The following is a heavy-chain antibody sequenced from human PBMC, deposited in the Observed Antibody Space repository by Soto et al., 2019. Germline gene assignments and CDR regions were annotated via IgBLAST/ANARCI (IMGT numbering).Heavy chain of an antibody. Sequence: QVQLAQSGAEVKKPGASVKVSCKASGYTFTSYGISWVRQAPGQGLEWMGWISAYNGNTNYAQKLQGRVTKTTDTSTSTAYMELRSLRADATAVYSCARYLITCGGVIAPALSDYWGQGTLVTVSS. CDR2: ISAYNGNT. CDR3: ARYLITCGGVIAPALSDY. J-gene: IGHJ4*02. D-gene: IGHD3-16*02. CDR1: GYTFTSYG. V-gene: IGHV1-18*01.